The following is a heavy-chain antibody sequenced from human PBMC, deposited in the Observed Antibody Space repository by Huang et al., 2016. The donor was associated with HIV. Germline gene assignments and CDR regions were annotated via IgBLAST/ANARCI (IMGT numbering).Heavy chain of an antibody. CDR1: GYKFHIYE. Sequence: QIHLVQSGPEVKQPGASVKVSCKASGYKFHIYEITWVRQTPGQGLEWMGWISGENVSTRVAQKFQDRLTMTTDVSTSTAYLELRSLRLDDTAVYYCARTKGEFDFWGQGALVTVSS. V-gene: IGHV1-18*04. D-gene: IGHD3-16*01. CDR2: ISGENVST. J-gene: IGHJ4*02. CDR3: ARTKGEFDF.